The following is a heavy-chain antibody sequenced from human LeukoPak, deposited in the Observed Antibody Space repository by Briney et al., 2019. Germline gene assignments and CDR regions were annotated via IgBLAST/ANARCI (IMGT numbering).Heavy chain of an antibody. CDR3: ARETDRSGFHYDH. Sequence: GGSLRLSCAASGFTFRGYTMNWVRQAPGKGLEWVASISASSAYIFYAASLKGRFTISRDNAKNSLFLEIDSLRAEDTAVYYCARETDRSGFHYDHWGQGTLVTVAS. V-gene: IGHV3-21*01. D-gene: IGHD3-3*01. J-gene: IGHJ4*02. CDR2: ISASSAYI. CDR1: GFTFRGYT.